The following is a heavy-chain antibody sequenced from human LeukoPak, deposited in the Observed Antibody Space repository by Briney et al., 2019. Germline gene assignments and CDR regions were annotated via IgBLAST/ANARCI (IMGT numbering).Heavy chain of an antibody. V-gene: IGHV3-7*03. J-gene: IGHJ5*02. Sequence: GGSLRLSCAASGFTFSSYAMSWVRQGRGKGLEWVAKIKEDGSEKYYVDSVKGRFTISRDNAKNSLYLQMNSLRVEDTAVYYCARDKAVAGLFDPWGQGTLVTVSS. D-gene: IGHD6-19*01. CDR3: ARDKAVAGLFDP. CDR2: IKEDGSEK. CDR1: GFTFSSYA.